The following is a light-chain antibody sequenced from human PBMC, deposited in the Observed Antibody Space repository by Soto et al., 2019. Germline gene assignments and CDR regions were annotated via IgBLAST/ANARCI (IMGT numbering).Light chain of an antibody. CDR2: GAS. CDR1: RSISTN. J-gene: IGKJ4*01. Sequence: EMVLTQSPATLSVAPGERITLSCRASRSISTNLAWYQPKPGQAPRLLIYGASTLATGVPPRFSGRGSGTEFTLNISSLQSEDFAVYYCQPHNNWPVVTFGGGTKVEIK. CDR3: QPHNNWPVVT. V-gene: IGKV3-15*01.